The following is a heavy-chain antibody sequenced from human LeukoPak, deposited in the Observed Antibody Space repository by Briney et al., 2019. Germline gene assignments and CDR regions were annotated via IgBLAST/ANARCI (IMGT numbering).Heavy chain of an antibody. J-gene: IGHJ6*03. V-gene: IGHV4-39*01. CDR3: AMVRGVSYYYYYMEV. CDR2: IYYSGST. CDR1: GGSISSSSYY. Sequence: KPSETLSLTCTVSGGSISSSSYYWGWIRQPPGKGLEWIGSIYYSGSTYYNPSLKSRVTISVDTSKNQFSLKLSSVTAADTAVYYCAMVRGVSYYYYYMEVWGKGTTVTISS. D-gene: IGHD3-10*01.